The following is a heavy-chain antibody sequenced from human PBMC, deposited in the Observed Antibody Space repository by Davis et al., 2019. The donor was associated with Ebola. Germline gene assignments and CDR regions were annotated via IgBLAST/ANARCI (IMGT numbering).Heavy chain of an antibody. D-gene: IGHD3-9*01. CDR1: GYTFISYY. CDR3: ARDYRGGDILTGSYFDY. CDR2: INPSGGST. Sequence: ASVKVSCKASGYTFISYYMHWVRQAPGQGLEWMGIINPSGGSTSYAQKFQGRVTMTRDTSTSTVYMELSSLRSEDTAMYYCARDYRGGDILTGSYFDYWGQGTLVTVSS. V-gene: IGHV1-46*01. J-gene: IGHJ4*02.